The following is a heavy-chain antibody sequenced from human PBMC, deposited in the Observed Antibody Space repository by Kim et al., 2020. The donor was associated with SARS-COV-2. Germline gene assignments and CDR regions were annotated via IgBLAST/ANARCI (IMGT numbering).Heavy chain of an antibody. CDR3: AKGLLWGVNFYYYGMDV. CDR1: GFTFSTYG. CDR2: ISYDGSNK. D-gene: IGHD3-10*01. J-gene: IGHJ6*01. V-gene: IGHV3-30*18. Sequence: GGSLRLSCAASGFTFSTYGMHWVRQAPGKGLEWVALISYDGSNKYYADSVKGRFTISRDNSENTLYLQMNSLTAEDTAVYSCAKGLLWGVNFYYYGMDV.